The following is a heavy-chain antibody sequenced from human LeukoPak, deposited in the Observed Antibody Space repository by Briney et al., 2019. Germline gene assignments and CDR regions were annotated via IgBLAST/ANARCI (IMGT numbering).Heavy chain of an antibody. D-gene: IGHD1-1*01. V-gene: IGHV1-24*01. CDR1: GYTLTELS. CDR3: AVSLTTGGYYGMDV. CDR2: FVREDGET. J-gene: IGHJ6*02. Sequence: GASVKVSCKGSGYTLTELSLHWVRQAPGKGLEWMGRFVREDGETIYARKFQGRVTMTEDTSTDTAYMELSSLRSEDTAVYFCAVSLTTGGYYGMDVWGQGTTVTVSS.